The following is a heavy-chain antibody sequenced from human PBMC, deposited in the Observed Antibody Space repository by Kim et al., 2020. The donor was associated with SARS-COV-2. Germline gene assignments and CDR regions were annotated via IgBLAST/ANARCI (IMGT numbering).Heavy chain of an antibody. V-gene: IGHV3-74*01. Sequence: RYSDSVQGRFTNSRDNAKNTLYLQMNSLRAEDTAVYYCVRLVVAAPFDFWGQGTLVTVSS. D-gene: IGHD2-15*01. J-gene: IGHJ4*02. CDR3: VRLVVAAPFDF.